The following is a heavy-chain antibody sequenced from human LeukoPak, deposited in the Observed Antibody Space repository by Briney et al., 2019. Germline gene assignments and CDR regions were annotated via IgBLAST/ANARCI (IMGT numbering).Heavy chain of an antibody. CDR1: GGTFSSYA. CDR3: AREGPLAYCGGDCYFPLDY. V-gene: IGHV1-69*13. J-gene: IGHJ4*02. Sequence: GASVKVSCKASGGTFSSYAISWVRQAPGQGLEWMGGIIPIFGTANYAQKFQGRVTITADESTSTAYMELSSLRSEDTAVYYCAREGPLAYCGGDCYFPLDYWGQGTLVTVSS. D-gene: IGHD2-21*02. CDR2: IIPIFGTA.